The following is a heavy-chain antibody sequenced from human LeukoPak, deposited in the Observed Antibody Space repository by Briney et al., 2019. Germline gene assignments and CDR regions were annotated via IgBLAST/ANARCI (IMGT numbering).Heavy chain of an antibody. CDR2: IYTSGNT. CDR3: AREPPGFMVRGVRWFDP. D-gene: IGHD3-10*01. Sequence: SETLSLTCTVSGGSISSYYWSWIRQPAGKGLEWIGRIYTSGNTNYNPSLKSRVTMSVDTSKNQFSLKLSSVTAADTAVYYCAREPPGFMVRGVRWFDPWGQGTLVTVSS. V-gene: IGHV4-4*07. CDR1: GGSISSYY. J-gene: IGHJ5*02.